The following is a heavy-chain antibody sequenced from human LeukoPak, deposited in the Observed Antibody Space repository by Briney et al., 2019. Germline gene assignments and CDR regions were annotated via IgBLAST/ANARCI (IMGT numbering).Heavy chain of an antibody. D-gene: IGHD3-10*01. J-gene: IGHJ5*02. CDR2: IYYSGST. V-gene: IGHV4-59*08. Sequence: PSETLSLTCTVSGGSISSYYWSWIRQPPGKGLEWIGYIYYSGSTNYNPSLKSRVTISVDTSKNQFSLKLSSVSAADTAVYYCARTSAMVRGVIKRVNWFDPWGKGTLVTVSS. CDR1: GGSISSYY. CDR3: ARTSAMVRGVIKRVNWFDP.